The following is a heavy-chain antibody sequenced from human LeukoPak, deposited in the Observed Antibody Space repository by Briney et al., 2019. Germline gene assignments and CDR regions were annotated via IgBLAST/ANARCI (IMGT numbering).Heavy chain of an antibody. D-gene: IGHD3-22*01. CDR2: IRGDGYEK. CDR1: GFIFSNYW. CDR3: ARNGDYYRLDY. V-gene: IGHV3-7*01. J-gene: IGHJ4*02. Sequence: GGSLRLSCEVSGFIFSNYWMTWVRQAPGKGLEWVANIRGDGYEKQFADSVKGRFTISRDNAKNSLYLQMNNLRVEDTAVFYCARNGDYYRLDYWGQGTLVTVSS.